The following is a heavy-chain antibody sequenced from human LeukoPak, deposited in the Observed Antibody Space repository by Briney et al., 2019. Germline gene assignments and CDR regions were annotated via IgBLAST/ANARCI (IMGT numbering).Heavy chain of an antibody. Sequence: PGGSLRLSCAASGFTFSSYEMIWVRQAPGKGLEWVSYISTRGSTIYYADAVKVRFTISRDNTKNSLYLQMNRLRAEDTAVYYCARDRPPTYSGYDCFDYWGQGTLVTVSS. CDR1: GFTFSSYE. CDR3: ARDRPPTYSGYDCFDY. J-gene: IGHJ4*02. V-gene: IGHV3-48*03. D-gene: IGHD5-12*01. CDR2: ISTRGSTI.